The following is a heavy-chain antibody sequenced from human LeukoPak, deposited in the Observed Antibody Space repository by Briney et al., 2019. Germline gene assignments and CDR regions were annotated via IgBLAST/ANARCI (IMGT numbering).Heavy chain of an antibody. CDR3: ARHGGATMTEGFLHAFDI. CDR1: GGSITDSF. Sequence: PSETLSLTCTVSGGSITDSFWTWIRQPAGKGLEWIGRIYSSGTTNYSPSLKSRVTITTDSSKNQFSLRLNSVTAADSAVYYCARHGGATMTEGFLHAFDIWGQGTMVTVSS. V-gene: IGHV4-4*07. J-gene: IGHJ3*02. CDR2: IYSSGTT. D-gene: IGHD3-22*01.